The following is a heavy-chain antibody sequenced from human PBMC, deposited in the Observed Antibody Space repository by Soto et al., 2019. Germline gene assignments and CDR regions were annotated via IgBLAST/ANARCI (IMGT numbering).Heavy chain of an antibody. V-gene: IGHV3-23*01. D-gene: IGHD6-19*01. CDR2: ISGSGTDT. CDR3: AKDTSVWTENYFDS. CDR1: GFTFKHYA. J-gene: IGHJ4*02. Sequence: VLLLESGGDLVQPGGSLRLSCAASGFTFKHYAMSWVRQAPGKRLEWISGISGSGTDTYYADSVKVRFTISRDISQSTLFLQMNSLTAEDTAVYYCAKDTSVWTENYFDSWGQGTLVTVSS.